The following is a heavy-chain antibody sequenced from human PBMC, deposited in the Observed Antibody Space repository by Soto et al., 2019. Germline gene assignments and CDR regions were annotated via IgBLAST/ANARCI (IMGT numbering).Heavy chain of an antibody. D-gene: IGHD6-13*01. V-gene: IGHV4-59*08. Sequence: SETLSLTCTVSGDSISTDYWSWIRQSPGKGLEWIGFIYYGGSTNYNPSLKSRVTISVDTSKNQFSLKLSSVTAADTAVYYCARHFAYSSSWYVSDFDYWGQGTLVTVS. CDR3: ARHFAYSSSWYVSDFDY. CDR1: GDSISTDY. J-gene: IGHJ4*02. CDR2: IYYGGST.